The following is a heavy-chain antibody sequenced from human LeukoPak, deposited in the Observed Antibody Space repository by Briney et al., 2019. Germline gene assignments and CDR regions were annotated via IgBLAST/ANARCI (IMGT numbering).Heavy chain of an antibody. CDR3: ARAPAIVVVPAANYYYYGMDV. V-gene: IGHV4-61*02. CDR2: IYTSGST. D-gene: IGHD2-2*01. CDR1: GGSISSGSYY. Sequence: SQTLSLTCTVSGGSISSGSYYWSWIRQPAGKGLEWIGRIYTSGSTNYNPSLKSRVTISVDTSKNQFSLKPSSVTAADTAVYYCARAPAIVVVPAANYYYYGMDVWGQETTVTVSS. J-gene: IGHJ6*02.